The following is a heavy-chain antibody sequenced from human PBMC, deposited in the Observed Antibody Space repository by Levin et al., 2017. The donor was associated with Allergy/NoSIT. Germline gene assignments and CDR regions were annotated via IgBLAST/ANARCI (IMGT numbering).Heavy chain of an antibody. J-gene: IGHJ4*02. CDR1: GFTFSSYG. Sequence: GGSLRLSCAASGFTFSSYGMHWVRQAPGKGLEWVAVISYDGSNKYYADSVKGRFTISRDNSKNTLYLQMNSLRAEDTAVYYCAKDGQGQPDYWGQGTLVTVSS. V-gene: IGHV3-30*18. CDR3: AKDGQGQPDY. D-gene: IGHD3/OR15-3a*01. CDR2: ISYDGSNK.